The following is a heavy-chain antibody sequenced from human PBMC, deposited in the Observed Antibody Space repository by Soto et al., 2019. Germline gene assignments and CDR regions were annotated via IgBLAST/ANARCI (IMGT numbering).Heavy chain of an antibody. J-gene: IGHJ5*02. D-gene: IGHD3-3*01. CDR2: INHSGST. Sequence: QVQLQQWGAGLLKPSETLSLTCAVYGGSFSGYYWSWIRQPPGKGLEWIGEINHSGSTNYNPSLKSRVPISVDTSKNQFSLKLSSVTAADTAVYYCASITIFGVVTTIDPWGQGTLVTVSS. CDR1: GGSFSGYY. V-gene: IGHV4-34*01. CDR3: ASITIFGVVTTIDP.